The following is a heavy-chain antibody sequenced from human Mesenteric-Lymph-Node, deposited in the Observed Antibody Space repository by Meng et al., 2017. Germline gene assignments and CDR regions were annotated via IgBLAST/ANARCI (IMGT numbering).Heavy chain of an antibody. CDR1: GFTFSSYA. Sequence: LSLTCAASGFTFSSYAMHWVRQAPGKGLEWVAVISYDGSNKYYADSVKGRFTISRDNSKNTLYLQMNSLRAEDTAVYYCARVCNSGVFDYWGQGTLVTVSS. CDR2: ISYDGSNK. CDR3: ARVCNSGVFDY. D-gene: IGHD4-23*01. J-gene: IGHJ4*02. V-gene: IGHV3-30*01.